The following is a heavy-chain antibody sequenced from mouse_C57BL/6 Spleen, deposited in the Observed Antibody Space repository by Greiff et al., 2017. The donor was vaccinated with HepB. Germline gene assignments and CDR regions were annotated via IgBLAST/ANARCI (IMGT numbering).Heavy chain of an antibody. CDR3: AREWDRWFAY. J-gene: IGHJ3*01. CDR1: GYTFTSYT. CDR2: INPSSGYT. D-gene: IGHD4-1*01. V-gene: IGHV1-4*01. Sequence: QVQLKQSGAELARPGASVKMSCKASGYTFTSYTMHWVKQRPGQGLEWIGYINPSSGYTKYNQKFKDKATLTADKSSSTAYMQLSSLTSEDSAVYYCAREWDRWFAYWGQGTLVTVSA.